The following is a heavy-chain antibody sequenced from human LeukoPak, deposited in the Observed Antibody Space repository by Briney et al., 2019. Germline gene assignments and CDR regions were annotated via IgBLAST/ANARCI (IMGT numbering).Heavy chain of an antibody. Sequence: GESLNISCKGSGSSFTIYWIGWVRQMPGRGLEWRGIIYPGDFDTRYSPSFQGQVTISADRSTNTAYLHWSSRESSDTAIYNCVRRLKNSNGWTFDYWGQGTLVTVPS. D-gene: IGHD6-19*01. CDR3: VRRLKNSNGWTFDY. V-gene: IGHV5-51*01. CDR2: IYPGDFDT. J-gene: IGHJ4*02. CDR1: GSSFTIYW.